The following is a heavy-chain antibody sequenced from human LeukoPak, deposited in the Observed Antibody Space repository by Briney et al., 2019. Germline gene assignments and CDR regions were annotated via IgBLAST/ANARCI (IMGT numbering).Heavy chain of an antibody. V-gene: IGHV3-21*01. Sequence: GGSLRLSCAASGFTFSSYSMNWVRQAPGKGLEWVSSISSSGSHTYRADSVKGRFTISRDNAKNSLYLQMNSLRADDTAVYYRAGGGITTFDYWGQGSLVTVSS. CDR1: GFTFSSYS. CDR2: ISSSGSHT. J-gene: IGHJ4*02. D-gene: IGHD3-22*01. CDR3: AGGGITTFDY.